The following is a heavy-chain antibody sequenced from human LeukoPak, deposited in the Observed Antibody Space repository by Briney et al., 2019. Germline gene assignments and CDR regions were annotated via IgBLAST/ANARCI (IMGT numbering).Heavy chain of an antibody. CDR2: LSGSGGST. Sequence: GVSLRLSCAASGFTFSSYGMSWVRQASGKGLEWVSALSGSGGSTYYADSMKGRFTISRDNSKNTLYLQMNSLRAEDTAVYYCAKGFDYYGSGTSYWGQGTLVTVSS. J-gene: IGHJ4*02. CDR3: AKGFDYYGSGTSY. D-gene: IGHD3-10*01. CDR1: GFTFSSYG. V-gene: IGHV3-23*01.